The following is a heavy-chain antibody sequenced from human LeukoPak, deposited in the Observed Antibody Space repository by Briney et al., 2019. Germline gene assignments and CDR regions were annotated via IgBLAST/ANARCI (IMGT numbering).Heavy chain of an antibody. Sequence: KPSETLSLTCTVSGGSISNYYWGWIRQPPGKGLEWIGSIYHSGSTYYNPSLKSRVTISVDTSKNQFSLKLSSVTAADTALYYCARDSSGYYNQKGGVFDYWGQGTLVTVSS. J-gene: IGHJ4*02. CDR3: ARDSSGYYNQKGGVFDY. CDR1: GGSISNYY. CDR2: IYHSGST. V-gene: IGHV4-38-2*02. D-gene: IGHD3-3*01.